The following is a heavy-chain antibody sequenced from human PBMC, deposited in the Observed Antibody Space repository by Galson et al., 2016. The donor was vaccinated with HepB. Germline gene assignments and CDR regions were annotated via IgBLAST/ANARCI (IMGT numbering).Heavy chain of an antibody. CDR2: IHYSGST. D-gene: IGHD1-26*01. Sequence: TLSLTCTVFGGSIKSGASYWSWIRQHPGKGLEWIGYIHYSGSTFYNPSLQSRLTISLDTSKSQFSLNLTSVTAADTAVYYCARSDSGTHEDCWGQGTLVTVSS. CDR1: GGSIKSGASY. J-gene: IGHJ4*02. V-gene: IGHV4-31*03. CDR3: ARSDSGTHEDC.